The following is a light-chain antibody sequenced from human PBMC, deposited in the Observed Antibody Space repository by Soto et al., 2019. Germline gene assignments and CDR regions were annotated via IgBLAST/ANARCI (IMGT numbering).Light chain of an antibody. Sequence: EIVLTQSPATLSLSPGERATLSCRASQSISSYLGWYQQKVGQAPRLLLYDASNRAAGIPAKFSGSGSGTDFTLTISSLEPEDFAVYSCQQRNNWPITFGQGTKLEIK. J-gene: IGKJ2*01. CDR3: QQRNNWPIT. CDR2: DAS. CDR1: QSISSY. V-gene: IGKV3-11*01.